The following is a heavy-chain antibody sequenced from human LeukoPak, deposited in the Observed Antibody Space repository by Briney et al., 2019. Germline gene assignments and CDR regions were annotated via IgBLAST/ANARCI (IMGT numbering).Heavy chain of an antibody. CDR2: IYYIGST. D-gene: IGHD3-10*01. J-gene: IGHJ3*02. CDR3: ARLTMVRGIYDAFDI. CDR1: GGSISNYY. V-gene: IGHV4-59*01. Sequence: SETLSLTCTVSGGSISNYYWSWIRQPPGKGLELIGFIYYIGSTDYNPSLKSRVTMSIDTSKNEFSLRLSSVTAADTAVYYCARLTMVRGIYDAFDIWGQGTMVTVSS.